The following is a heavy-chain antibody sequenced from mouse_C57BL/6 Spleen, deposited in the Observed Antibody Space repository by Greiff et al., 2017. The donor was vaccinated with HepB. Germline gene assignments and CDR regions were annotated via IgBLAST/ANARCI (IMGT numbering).Heavy chain of an antibody. CDR3: ARNYALDYYAMDY. Sequence: EVQLVESGGGLVKPGGSLKLSCAASGFTFSDYGMHWVRQAPEKGLEWVAYISSGSSTIYYADTVKGRFTISRDNAKNTLFLQMTSLRSEDTAMYYCARNYALDYYAMDYWGQGTSVTVSS. J-gene: IGHJ4*01. CDR2: ISSGSSTI. CDR1: GFTFSDYG. V-gene: IGHV5-17*01. D-gene: IGHD1-1*02.